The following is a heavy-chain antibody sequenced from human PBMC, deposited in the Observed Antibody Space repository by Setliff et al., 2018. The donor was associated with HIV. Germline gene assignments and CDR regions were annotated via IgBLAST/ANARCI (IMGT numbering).Heavy chain of an antibody. CDR2: FSSTGSTI. V-gene: IGHV3-48*01. CDR3: ARVRGYNWNHADY. J-gene: IGHJ4*02. Sequence: GGSLRLSCAASGFTFSSYSMTWVRQAPGKGLEWLSYFSSTGSTIYYADSVKGRLTISRDNAKNSLYLQMNSLRAEDTAVYYCARVRGYNWNHADYWGQGNLVTVSS. D-gene: IGHD1-20*01. CDR1: GFTFSSYS.